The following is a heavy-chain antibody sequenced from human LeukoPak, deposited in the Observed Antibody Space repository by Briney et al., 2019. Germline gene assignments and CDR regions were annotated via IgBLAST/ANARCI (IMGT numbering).Heavy chain of an antibody. CDR2: ISRSTRTI. Sequence: PGGPLRLSCAASGFTLSSYSMIWVRQAPGQGLEWVSYISRSTRTIYYADSVKGRFTISRDNAKNSLYLQMNSLRAEDTAVYYCAELGITMIGGVWGKGTTVTISS. CDR3: AELGITMIGGV. V-gene: IGHV3-48*04. CDR1: GFTLSSYS. J-gene: IGHJ6*04. D-gene: IGHD3-10*02.